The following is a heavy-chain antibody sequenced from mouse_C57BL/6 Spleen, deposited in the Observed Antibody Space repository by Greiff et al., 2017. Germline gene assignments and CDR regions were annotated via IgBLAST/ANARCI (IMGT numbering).Heavy chain of an antibody. Sequence: EVQLQQPGTVLARPGASVKMSCKTSGYTFTSYWMHWVKQRPGQGLEWIGAIYPGNSDTSYNQKFKGKAKLTAVTSASTSYMELSSLTNEDAEGDCCMRNYGSSLDDWGKGTTLTVSS. CDR2: IYPGNSDT. D-gene: IGHD1-1*01. CDR3: MRNYGSSLDD. J-gene: IGHJ2*01. CDR1: GYTFTSYW. V-gene: IGHV1-5*01.